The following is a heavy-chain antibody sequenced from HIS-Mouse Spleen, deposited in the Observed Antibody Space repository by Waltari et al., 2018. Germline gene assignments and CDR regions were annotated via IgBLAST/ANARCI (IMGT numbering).Heavy chain of an antibody. J-gene: IGHJ2*01. V-gene: IGHV4-39*07. CDR1: GGSISSSSYY. CDR3: AREIPYSSSWYDWYFDL. CDR2: IYYSGST. Sequence: QLQLQESGPGLAKPSETLSLTCTVPGGSISSSSYYWGWILPPPGKGLEWIGSIYYSGSTYYNPSLKSRVTISVDTSKNQFSLKLSSVTAADTAVYYCAREIPYSSSWYDWYFDLWGRGTLVTVSS. D-gene: IGHD6-13*01.